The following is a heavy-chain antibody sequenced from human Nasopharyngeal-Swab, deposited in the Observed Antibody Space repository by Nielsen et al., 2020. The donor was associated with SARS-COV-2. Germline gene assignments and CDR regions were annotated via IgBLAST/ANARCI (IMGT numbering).Heavy chain of an antibody. V-gene: IGHV3-21*01. J-gene: IGHJ4*02. CDR2: ISSSSSYI. D-gene: IGHD3-22*01. CDR3: ARDGLYDSSGYYQWYFDY. Sequence: GGSLRLSCAASGFTFSSYSMNWVRQAPGKGLEWVSSISSSSSYIYYADSVKGRFTIFRDNAKNSLYLQMNSLRAEDTAVYYCARDGLYDSSGYYQWYFDYWGQGTLVTVSS. CDR1: GFTFSSYS.